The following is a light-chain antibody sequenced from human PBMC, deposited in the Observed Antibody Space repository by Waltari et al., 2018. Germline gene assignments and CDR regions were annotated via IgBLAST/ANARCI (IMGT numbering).Light chain of an antibody. J-gene: IGKJ4*01. V-gene: IGKV1-9*01. CDR3: QQLNSYPLT. CDR2: AAS. Sequence: TCLASQGIISYLAWYQQKPGKAPKLLIYAASTLQIGVPSRFSGSGSVTDLTLTISSLQPEDFATYYCQQLNSYPLTFGGGTKVEIK. CDR1: QGIISY.